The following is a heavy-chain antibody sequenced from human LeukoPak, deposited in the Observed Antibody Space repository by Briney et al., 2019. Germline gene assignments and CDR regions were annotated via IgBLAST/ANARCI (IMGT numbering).Heavy chain of an antibody. CDR2: INHSGST. CDR1: GVSFSSYY. Sequence: SETLSLTCAVYGVSFSSYYWSWIRQPPGKGLEWIGEINHSGSTNYNPSLKGRVTISEDTPKNQFSLKLSSVTAADTAVYYCARGDHIAARPFRFDYWGQGTLVTVSS. CDR3: ARGDHIAARPFRFDY. D-gene: IGHD6-6*01. V-gene: IGHV4-34*01. J-gene: IGHJ4*02.